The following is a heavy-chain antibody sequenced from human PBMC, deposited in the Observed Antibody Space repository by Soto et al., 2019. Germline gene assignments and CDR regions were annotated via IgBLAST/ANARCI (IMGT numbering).Heavy chain of an antibody. J-gene: IGHJ5*01. CDR1: GGSISSGNYY. V-gene: IGHV4-30-4*01. CDR2: IYYSGST. CDR3: VREGGVNWFDP. Sequence: SETLSLTCTVSGGSISSGNYYWSWIRQPPGKGLEWIGYIYYSGSTFYNPSLKNRVTISLDTSKIQFSLKLSSVTAADTAVYYGVREGGVNWFDPWGQGTLVTVSS. D-gene: IGHD2-15*01.